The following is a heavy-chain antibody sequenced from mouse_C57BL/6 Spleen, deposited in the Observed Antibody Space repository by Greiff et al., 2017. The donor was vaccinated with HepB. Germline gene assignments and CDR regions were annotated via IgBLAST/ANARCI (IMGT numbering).Heavy chain of an antibody. CDR2: INPSSGYT. D-gene: IGHD1-1*01. V-gene: IGHV1-7*01. CDR3: ARSGYYGSSYFDD. CDR1: GYTFTSYW. Sequence: VQLQQSGAELAKPGASVKLSCKASGYTFTSYWMHWVKQRPGQGLEWIGYINPSSGYTKYNQKFKDKATLAVDKSSSTAYMQLSSLTYEDSAVYYCARSGYYGSSYFDDWGQVTTLTVSS. J-gene: IGHJ2*01.